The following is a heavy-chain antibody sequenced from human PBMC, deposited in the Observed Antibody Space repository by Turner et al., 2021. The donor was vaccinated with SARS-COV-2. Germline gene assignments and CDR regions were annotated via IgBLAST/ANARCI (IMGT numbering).Heavy chain of an antibody. Sequence: QLQESGPGVVKPSETLSLNCAGSGGSIRSYYYYWDWIRQPPGRGLEWIGSMYYRGTTHYTPSLRGRVTISIDTSKNQFSLKVTSVTATDTAVYYCARRGDYWGQGMLVTVSS. CDR1: GGSIRSYYYY. V-gene: IGHV4-39*01. J-gene: IGHJ4*02. D-gene: IGHD3-16*01. CDR3: ARRGDY. CDR2: MYYRGTT.